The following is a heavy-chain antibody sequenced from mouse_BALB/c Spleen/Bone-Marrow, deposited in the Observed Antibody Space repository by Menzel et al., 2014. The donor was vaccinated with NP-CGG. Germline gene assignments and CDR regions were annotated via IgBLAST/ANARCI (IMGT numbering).Heavy chain of an antibody. J-gene: IGHJ2*01. V-gene: IGHV5-6-3*01. D-gene: IGHD1-1*01. Sequence: EVKVVESGGGLVQPGGSLKLSCAASGFTFSSYGMSWVRQTPDKRLELVATINSNGGSTYYPDTVKGRFTISRDNAKNTLYLQMSSLKSEDTAMYYSARDYYGSSFDYWGQGTTLTVSS. CDR3: ARDYYGSSFDY. CDR2: INSNGGST. CDR1: GFTFSSYG.